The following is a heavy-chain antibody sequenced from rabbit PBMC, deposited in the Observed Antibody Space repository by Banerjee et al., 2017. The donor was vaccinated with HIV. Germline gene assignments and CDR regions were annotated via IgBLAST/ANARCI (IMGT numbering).Heavy chain of an antibody. CDR2: IYTGSDNI. J-gene: IGHJ4*01. V-gene: IGHV1S40*01. CDR1: GFTLSSYYY. CDR3: ARIDPRYYTSGWDYFNL. Sequence: QSLEESGGGLVQPEGSLTLTCTASGFTLSSYYYMCWVRQAPGKGLEWIACIYTGSDNIYYASWAKGRFTISKTSSTTVTLQMTSLTAADTATYFCARIDPRYYTSGWDYFNLWGPGTLVTVS. D-gene: IGHD4-1*01.